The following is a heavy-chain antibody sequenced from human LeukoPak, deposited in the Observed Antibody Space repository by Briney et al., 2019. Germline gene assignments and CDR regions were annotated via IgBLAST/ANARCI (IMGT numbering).Heavy chain of an antibody. CDR2: ISYDGNHK. D-gene: IGHD3-22*01. V-gene: IGHV3-30*04. J-gene: IGHJ4*02. Sequence: GGSLRLSCAASGFTFSAYAMHWVRQAPGKGLEWVAVISYDGNHKYYADSVKGRFTISRDNSKNTLYLQMNSLRAEDTAVYYCARDPYYSDSSGFDYWGQGTLVTVSS. CDR1: GFTFSAYA. CDR3: ARDPYYSDSSGFDY.